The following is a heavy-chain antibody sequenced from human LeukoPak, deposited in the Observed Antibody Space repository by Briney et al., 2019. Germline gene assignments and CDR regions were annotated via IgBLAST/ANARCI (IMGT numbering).Heavy chain of an antibody. CDR2: MNPNSGNT. D-gene: IGHD2-15*01. CDR1: GYTFTSYD. Sequence: ASVKVSCKASGYTFTSYDINWVRQSTGQGLEWMGWMNPNSGNTGYAQKFQGRVTMTRNTSISTAYMELSSLRSEDTAVYYCARGRGSGRHIVVVVAGVYYFDYRGQGTLVTVSS. V-gene: IGHV1-8*01. CDR3: ARGRGSGRHIVVVVAGVYYFDY. J-gene: IGHJ4*02.